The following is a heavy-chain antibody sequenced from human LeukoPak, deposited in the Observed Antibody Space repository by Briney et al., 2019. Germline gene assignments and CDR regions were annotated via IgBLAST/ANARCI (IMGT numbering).Heavy chain of an antibody. Sequence: GGSLRLSCAASGFTFSSYGMHWVRQAPGKGLEWVAVISYDGSNKYYADPVKGRFTISRDNSKNTLYLQMHSLRAEDTAVYYCAKDGWDLTGPLDYWGQGTLVTVSS. V-gene: IGHV3-30*18. J-gene: IGHJ4*02. CDR1: GFTFSSYG. CDR3: AKDGWDLTGPLDY. CDR2: ISYDGSNK. D-gene: IGHD6-19*01.